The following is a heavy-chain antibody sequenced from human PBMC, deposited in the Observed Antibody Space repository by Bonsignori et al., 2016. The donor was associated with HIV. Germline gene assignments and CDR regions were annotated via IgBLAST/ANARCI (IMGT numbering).Heavy chain of an antibody. CDR3: ARSNRGSGDFDY. CDR1: GGSFSNYY. Sequence: SETLSLTCAVYGGSFSNYYWSWIRQPPGKGLEWIGEINHSGYSNYNPSLKSRVTISVDTSKNQFSLKVSSVTAADTAVYYCARSNRGSGDFDYWGQGALVTVSS. CDR2: INHSGYS. V-gene: IGHV4-34*01. J-gene: IGHJ4*02. D-gene: IGHD2/OR15-2a*01.